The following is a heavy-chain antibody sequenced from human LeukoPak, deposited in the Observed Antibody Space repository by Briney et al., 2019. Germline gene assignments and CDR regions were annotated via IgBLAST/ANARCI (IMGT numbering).Heavy chain of an antibody. D-gene: IGHD4-23*01. CDR3: ARAGPTKGTTVATNPKQYYFDY. CDR2: IRFDESQK. J-gene: IGHJ4*02. Sequence: PGGSLRLSCAASGFPFSRYWMNWIRQAPGKGLEWVASIRFDESQKYYVDSVKGRFTISRDNAKNSLYLQMNSLRAEDTAVYYCARAGPTKGTTVATNPKQYYFDYWGQGTLVTVSS. CDR1: GFPFSRYW. V-gene: IGHV3-7*01.